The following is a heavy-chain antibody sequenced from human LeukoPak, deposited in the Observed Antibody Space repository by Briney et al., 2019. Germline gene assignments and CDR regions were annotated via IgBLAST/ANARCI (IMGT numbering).Heavy chain of an antibody. V-gene: IGHV4-59*01. CDR2: IYKSGSN. D-gene: IGHD3-22*01. Sequence: SETLSLTCTVSGGSISTYYWSWIRQPPGKGLEWIGYIYKSGSNNYNPALKSRVTMSVDTSKNQFSLKLSSVTAAATAVYYCARAFFSSAYYPNWFDPWGQGTLVTVSS. CDR1: GGSISTYY. CDR3: ARAFFSSAYYPNWFDP. J-gene: IGHJ5*02.